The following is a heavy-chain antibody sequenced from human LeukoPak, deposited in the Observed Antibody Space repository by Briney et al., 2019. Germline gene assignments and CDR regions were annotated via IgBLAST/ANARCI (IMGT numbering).Heavy chain of an antibody. CDR2: LSGSGSST. CDR1: GFTFSSYP. V-gene: IGHV3-23*01. CDR3: AKVGVATIVGVIGY. J-gene: IGHJ4*02. Sequence: GGSLRLSCAASGFTFSSYPMSWVRQASGKGLECVSTLSGSGSSTYYAESVKGRFTISRDNSKNTLYLQMNSLRAEDTAVYYCAKVGVATIVGVIGYWGQGALVTVSS. D-gene: IGHD5-24*01.